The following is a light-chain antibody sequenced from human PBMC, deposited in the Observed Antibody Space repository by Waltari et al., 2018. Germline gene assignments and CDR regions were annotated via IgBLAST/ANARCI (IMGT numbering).Light chain of an antibody. Sequence: QSALTQPPSASGSPGQSVTIPCTGTSGDVGSYNSVSWYQQEPGKGPKLIIYDVSNRPSGVPDRFSGSKSDNTASLTVSGLQAEDEADYYCCSYAGSSNSVFGGGTKLTVL. J-gene: IGLJ3*02. CDR3: CSYAGSSNSV. CDR2: DVS. CDR1: SGDVGSYNS. V-gene: IGLV2-8*01.